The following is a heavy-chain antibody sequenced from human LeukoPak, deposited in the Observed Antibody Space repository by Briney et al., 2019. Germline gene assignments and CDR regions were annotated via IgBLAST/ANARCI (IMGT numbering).Heavy chain of an antibody. CDR1: GFRFSNYG. CDR2: IWYDGSNK. D-gene: IGHD4-23*01. CDR3: ARYVGGGNSGGFDY. V-gene: IGHV3-33*01. J-gene: IGHJ4*02. Sequence: PGRSLRLSCTVSGFRFSNYGMHWVRQAPGKGLEWVTVIWYDGSNKYYADSVKGRFTISRDDSKNMVYLQMNSLRVEDTAVYYCARYVGGGNSGGFDYWGQGTLVIVSS.